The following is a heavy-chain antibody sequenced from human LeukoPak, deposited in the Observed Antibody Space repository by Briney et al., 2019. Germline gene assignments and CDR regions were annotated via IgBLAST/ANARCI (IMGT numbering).Heavy chain of an antibody. J-gene: IGHJ3*02. CDR2: IGSGGSVT. CDR1: GFTLSSHN. V-gene: IGHV3-48*01. CDR3: ARPGITAFDI. D-gene: IGHD3-10*01. Sequence: GGSLRLSCVASGFTLSSHNINWVRQAPGKGLEWVSHIGSGGSVTYYGDSVKGRITISRDNAKNSVSLYMNSLRAEDSAVYYCARPGITAFDIWGQGTMVTVSS.